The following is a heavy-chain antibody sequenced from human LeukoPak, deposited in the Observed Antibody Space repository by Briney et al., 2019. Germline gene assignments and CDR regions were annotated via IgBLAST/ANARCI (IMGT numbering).Heavy chain of an antibody. CDR3: ARSHCSSTSCYDYYYMDV. Sequence: SETLSLTCTVSGGSISSSSYYWGWIRQPPGKGLEWIGSIYYSGSTYYNPSLKSRVTISVDTSKNQFSLKLSSVTAADTAVYYCARSHCSSTSCYDYYYMDVWGKGTTVTVSS. CDR2: IYYSGST. D-gene: IGHD2-2*01. V-gene: IGHV4-39*01. CDR1: GGSISSSSYY. J-gene: IGHJ6*03.